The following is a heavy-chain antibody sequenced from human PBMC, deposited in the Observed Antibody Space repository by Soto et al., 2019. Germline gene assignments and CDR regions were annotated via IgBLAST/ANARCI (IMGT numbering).Heavy chain of an antibody. CDR1: GGSISSSSYY. CDR2: IYYSGST. V-gene: IGHV4-39*01. Sequence: PSETLSLTCTVSGGSISSSSYYWGWIRQPPGKGLEWIGSIYYSGSTYYNPSLKSRVTISVDTSKNQFSLKLSSVTAADTAVYYCERRRVAQGSPNWFDPWGQGTLVTVS. CDR3: ERRRVAQGSPNWFDP. D-gene: IGHD2-15*01. J-gene: IGHJ5*02.